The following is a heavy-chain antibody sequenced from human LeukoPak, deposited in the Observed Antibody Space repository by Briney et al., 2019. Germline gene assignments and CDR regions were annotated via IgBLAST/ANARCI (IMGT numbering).Heavy chain of an antibody. J-gene: IGHJ4*02. Sequence: GESLKISCKDSGYKFATNWIGWVRQMPGKGLEWMGRIDPSDSYTNYSPSFQGLVTISADKSISTAYLQWSSLKASDTAIYYCARFRGAYESDYWGQGPLVTVSS. D-gene: IGHD5-12*01. V-gene: IGHV5-10-1*01. CDR3: ARFRGAYESDY. CDR2: IDPSDSYT. CDR1: GYKFATNW.